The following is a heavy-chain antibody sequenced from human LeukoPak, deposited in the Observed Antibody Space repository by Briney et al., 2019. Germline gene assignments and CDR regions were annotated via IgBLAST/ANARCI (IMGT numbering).Heavy chain of an antibody. D-gene: IGHD3-22*01. Sequence: ASVKVSCKASGYTFTSYDINWVRQAPGQGLEWMGWMNPNSGNTGYAQKFQGRVTITRNTSISTAYMELSSLRSDDTAIYYCARGLNYYDSSGYSAAFDIWGQGTMVTVSS. CDR3: ARGLNYYDSSGYSAAFDI. V-gene: IGHV1-8*03. J-gene: IGHJ3*02. CDR1: GYTFTSYD. CDR2: MNPNSGNT.